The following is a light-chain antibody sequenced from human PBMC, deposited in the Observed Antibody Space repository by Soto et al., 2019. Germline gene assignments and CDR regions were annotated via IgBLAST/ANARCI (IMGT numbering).Light chain of an antibody. Sequence: EIVLTQSPAALSLSPGERATLSCRASQSVGNSLAWYQQKPGQAPRLLIYDVYSKPLGIPARFTGSGSGTDFTLTISGLEPEDFAVYYWQQRANWPLSFGGGTKVEIK. CDR1: QSVGNS. V-gene: IGKV3-11*01. CDR2: DVY. CDR3: QQRANWPLS. J-gene: IGKJ4*01.